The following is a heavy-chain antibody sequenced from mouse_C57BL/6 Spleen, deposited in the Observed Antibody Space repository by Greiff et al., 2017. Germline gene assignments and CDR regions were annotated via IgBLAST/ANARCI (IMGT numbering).Heavy chain of an antibody. D-gene: IGHD1-1*01. CDR3: AGPLYGSRYGY. J-gene: IGHJ2*01. Sequence: HVQLQQSGAELVKLGASVKMSCKASGYTFTSYWITWVKQRPGQGLEWIGEIYPGSGSTNYNEKFKSKATLSVDTSSSTAYMQRISLTSEDSAVYYCAGPLYGSRYGYWGQGTTLTVSA. CDR1: GYTFTSYW. CDR2: IYPGSGST. V-gene: IGHV1-55*01.